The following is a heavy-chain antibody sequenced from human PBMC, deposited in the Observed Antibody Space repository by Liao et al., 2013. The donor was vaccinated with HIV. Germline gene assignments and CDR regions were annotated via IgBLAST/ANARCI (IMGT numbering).Heavy chain of an antibody. V-gene: IGHV4-30-4*08. Sequence: QVRLQESGPGLVKPSQTLSLTCTVSGDLIRRDNYYWTWIRQPPGKGLEWIGYIYYSGSTYYNPSLKSRVTISVDTSKNQFSLKLSSVTAADTAVYYCARARGIFGVVIEDFFDYWGQGTLVTVSS. D-gene: IGHD3-3*01. CDR3: ARARGIFGVVIEDFFDY. CDR1: GDLIRRDNYY. J-gene: IGHJ4*02. CDR2: IYYSGST.